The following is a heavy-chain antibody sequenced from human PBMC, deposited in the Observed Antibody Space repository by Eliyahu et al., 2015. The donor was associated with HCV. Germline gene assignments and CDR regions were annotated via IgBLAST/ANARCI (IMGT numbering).Heavy chain of an antibody. Sequence: QVQLQQWGAGLLKPSETLSLTCXVYXGSFXGYYXXWLRQPPGKGLEXIGEINHSGSTNYHPSLKXRVTISVDTSKNQFSLKLSSVTAADTAVYYCARCPLIPGWLRLRGWFDPWGQGTLVTVSS. V-gene: IGHV4-34*01. J-gene: IGHJ5*02. CDR1: XGSFXGYY. CDR3: ARCPLIPGWLRLRGWFDP. D-gene: IGHD5-12*01. CDR2: INHSGST.